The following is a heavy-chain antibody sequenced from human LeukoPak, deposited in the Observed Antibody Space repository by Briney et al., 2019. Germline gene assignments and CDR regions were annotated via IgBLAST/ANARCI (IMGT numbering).Heavy chain of an antibody. CDR1: GFTSSSYG. CDR3: AREGPYYFDY. J-gene: IGHJ4*02. Sequence: GGSLRLSCTASGFTSSSYGMHWVRQAPGKGLEWVAVIWYDGSKQYYADSVKGRFTISRDNSKNTLYLQMNSLRAEDTAVYYCAREGPYYFDYRGQGTVVTVSS. V-gene: IGHV3-33*01. CDR2: IWYDGSKQ.